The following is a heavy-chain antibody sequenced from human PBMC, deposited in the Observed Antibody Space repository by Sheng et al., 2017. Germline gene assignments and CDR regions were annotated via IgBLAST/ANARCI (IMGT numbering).Heavy chain of an antibody. D-gene: IGHD5-12*01. Sequence: EVQLVESGGGLIQPGGSLRLSCAASGFSVSSNYMTWVRQAPGKGLDYVSVIYSGGSTYYADSVKGRFTTFRDKSENTLYLQMSSLRAEDTAVYYCARGKSGYDFYYYMDVWGQGTAVTVSS. V-gene: IGHV3-53*01. CDR3: ARGKSGYDFYYYMDV. CDR2: IYSGGST. J-gene: IGHJ6*03. CDR1: GFSVSSNY.